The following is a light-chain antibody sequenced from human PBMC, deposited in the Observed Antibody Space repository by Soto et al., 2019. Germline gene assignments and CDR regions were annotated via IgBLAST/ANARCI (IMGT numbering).Light chain of an antibody. Sequence: QSVLTQPPSVSGAPGQRVTISCTGSSSNIGAGYDVHWYQQLPGRAPKRLIYGNTNRPSGVPDRFSGSKSGTSASLAITGRQAEDEADYYCLSFDSSLSVVFGGGTKVTVL. CDR3: LSFDSSLSVV. V-gene: IGLV1-40*01. CDR1: SSNIGAGYD. CDR2: GNT. J-gene: IGLJ2*01.